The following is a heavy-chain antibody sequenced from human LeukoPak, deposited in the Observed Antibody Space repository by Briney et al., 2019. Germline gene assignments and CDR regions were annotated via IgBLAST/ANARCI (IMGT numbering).Heavy chain of an antibody. CDR1: GYSFTTYW. CDR3: ARQFRDSSGFYTHYFDY. Sequence: GESLKISCQGSGYSFTTYWIGWVRQMPGRGLEWMGIIYPGDSDTRYSPSFQGQVTISADKSISTAYLQWSSLKASDTAMYYCARQFRDSSGFYTHYFDYWGQGTLVTVSS. CDR2: IYPGDSDT. V-gene: IGHV5-51*01. J-gene: IGHJ4*02. D-gene: IGHD3-22*01.